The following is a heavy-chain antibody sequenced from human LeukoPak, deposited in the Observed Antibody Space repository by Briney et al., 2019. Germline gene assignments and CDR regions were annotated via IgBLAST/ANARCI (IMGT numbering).Heavy chain of an antibody. J-gene: IGHJ4*02. D-gene: IGHD5-24*01. V-gene: IGHV1-69*04. CDR2: IIPILGIA. CDR3: AREGGGDGYNYWFDY. Sequence: ASVKVSCKASGGTFSSYAISWVRQAPGQGLEWMGRIIPILGIANYAQKFQGRVTITADKSTSTAYMELSSLRSEDTAVYYCAREGGGDGYNYWFDYWGQGTLVTVSS. CDR1: GGTFSSYA.